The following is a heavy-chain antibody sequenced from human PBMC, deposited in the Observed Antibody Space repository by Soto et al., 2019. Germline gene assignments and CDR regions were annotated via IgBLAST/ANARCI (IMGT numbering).Heavy chain of an antibody. J-gene: IGHJ4*02. D-gene: IGHD1-26*01. CDR1: GYPFSSYG. Sequence: QVHLVQCGAEVKKPGASVKVSCKASGYPFSSYGITWVRQAPGQGLEWMGWISSYNVNTNYAQHFQDRVTMTTDTSKSTAYMELRSLRSDDTAVYYCARGALVGTTHYFDYWGQGTLVTVSS. V-gene: IGHV1-18*01. CDR3: ARGALVGTTHYFDY. CDR2: ISSYNVNT.